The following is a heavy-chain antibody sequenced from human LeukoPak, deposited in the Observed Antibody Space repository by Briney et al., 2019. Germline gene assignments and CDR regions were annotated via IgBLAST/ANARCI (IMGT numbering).Heavy chain of an antibody. D-gene: IGHD2/OR15-2a*01. CDR2: IHISGST. V-gene: IGHV3-66*01. J-gene: IGHJ4*02. CDR3: ARAVEYLPLDY. CDR1: GFTVSSNY. Sequence: GGSLRLSCAASGFTVSSNYMSWVRQAPGKGLEWVSIIHISGSTYYADSVRGRFTISRDNSKNTVYLQMNSLRADDTAIYYCARAVEYLPLDYWGQGTLVAVSS.